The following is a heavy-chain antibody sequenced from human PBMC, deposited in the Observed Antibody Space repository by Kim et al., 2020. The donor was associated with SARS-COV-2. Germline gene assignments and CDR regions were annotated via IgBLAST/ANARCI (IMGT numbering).Heavy chain of an antibody. D-gene: IGHD5-12*01. V-gene: IGHV3-33*01. CDR2: IWYDGSNK. CDR3: AIISGYDLNDYGGNLTDY. Sequence: GGSLRLSCAASGFTFSSYGMHWVRQAPGKGLEWVAVIWYDGSNKYYADSVKGRFTISRDNSKNTLYLQMNSLRAEDTAVYYCAIISGYDLNDYGGNLTDYWGQGTLVTVSS. CDR1: GFTFSSYG. J-gene: IGHJ4*02.